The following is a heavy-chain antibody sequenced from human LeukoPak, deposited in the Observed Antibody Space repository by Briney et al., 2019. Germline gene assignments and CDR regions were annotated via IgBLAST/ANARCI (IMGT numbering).Heavy chain of an antibody. Sequence: GGSLRLSCAASGFTFSNDWMTWVRQAPGKGLEWVANIKQDGSEKYYVDSVKGRFTISRDNAKNSVYLQMNILEAEDTAVYYCARDGDITLTGVIRGGDALDMWGRGTMVTVSS. CDR3: ARDGDITLTGVIRGGDALDM. V-gene: IGHV3-7*01. J-gene: IGHJ3*02. D-gene: IGHD3-10*01. CDR2: IKQDGSEK. CDR1: GFTFSNDW.